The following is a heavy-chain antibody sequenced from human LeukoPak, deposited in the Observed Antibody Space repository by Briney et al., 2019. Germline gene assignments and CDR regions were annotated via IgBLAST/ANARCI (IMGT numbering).Heavy chain of an antibody. Sequence: GGSLRLSCVASGFTFGKYWMSWVRQAPGKGLEWVANIKLDGSEKNYVDSVKGRFTISRDNTKNSLYLQMNSLRAEDTAVFYCARGKGGDFQHWGQGTLVTVSS. V-gene: IGHV3-7*03. CDR1: GFTFGKYW. J-gene: IGHJ1*01. CDR2: IKLDGSEK. CDR3: ARGKGGDFQH. D-gene: IGHD3-16*01.